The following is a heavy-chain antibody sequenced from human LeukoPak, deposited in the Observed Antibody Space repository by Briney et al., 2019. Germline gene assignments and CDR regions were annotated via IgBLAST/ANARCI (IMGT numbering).Heavy chain of an antibody. CDR2: FNPQGSVT. CDR3: ARARWSSTGWFLGY. D-gene: IGHD6-19*01. CDR1: GFTFSSYW. Sequence: TGGSLRLSCAASGFTFSSYWMHWVRQAPGKGLVWVSRFNPQGSVTSYTDSVKGRFTISRDNAKEALHLRMDNLRVEDTAVYYCARARWSSTGWFLGYWGQGTLVSVS. V-gene: IGHV3-74*01. J-gene: IGHJ4*02.